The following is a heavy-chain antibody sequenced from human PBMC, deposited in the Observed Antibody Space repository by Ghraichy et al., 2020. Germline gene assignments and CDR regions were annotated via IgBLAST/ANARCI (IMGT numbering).Heavy chain of an antibody. V-gene: IGHV4-39*01. Sequence: SQTLSITCTVSGGSISSSSYYWGWIRQPPGKGLEWIGSIYYSGSTYYNPSLKSRVTISVDTSKNQFSLKLSSVTAADTAVYYCASSIRENFDYWGQGTLVTVSS. D-gene: IGHD6-6*01. J-gene: IGHJ4*02. CDR2: IYYSGST. CDR3: ASSIRENFDY. CDR1: GGSISSSSYY.